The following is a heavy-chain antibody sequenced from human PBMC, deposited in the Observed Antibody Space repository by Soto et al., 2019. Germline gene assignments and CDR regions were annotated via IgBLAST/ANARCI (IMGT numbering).Heavy chain of an antibody. CDR1: GYSFTDSW. CDR2: FYPADPQT. CDR3: ATSTEVTGIFDY. Sequence: GESLKISFKGSGYSFTDSWIGWVRQMPGKGLEWMGIFYPADPQTKHSPSFIGQVTMSADKSINTAYLQWSSLQASDTAMYYCATSTEVTGIFDYWGQGTQVTVSS. J-gene: IGHJ4*02. V-gene: IGHV5-51*01. D-gene: IGHD2-21*02.